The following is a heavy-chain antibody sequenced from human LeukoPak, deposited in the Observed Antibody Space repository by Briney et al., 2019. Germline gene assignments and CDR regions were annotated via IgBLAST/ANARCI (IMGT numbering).Heavy chain of an antibody. CDR3: ARTYYYGSGRTYYYYGMDV. D-gene: IGHD3-10*01. Sequence: SVKVSCKASGYTFTSYYMHWVRQAPGQGLEWMGGIIPIFGTANYAQKFQGRVTITADESTSTAYMELSSLRSEDAAVYYCARTYYYGSGRTYYYYGMDVWGQGTTVTVSS. J-gene: IGHJ6*02. CDR1: GYTFTSYY. V-gene: IGHV1-69*13. CDR2: IIPIFGTA.